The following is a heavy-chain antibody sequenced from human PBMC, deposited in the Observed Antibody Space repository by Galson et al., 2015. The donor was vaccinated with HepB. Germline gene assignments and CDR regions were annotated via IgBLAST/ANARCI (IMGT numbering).Heavy chain of an antibody. Sequence: SLRLSCAASGFTFSSYGMHWVRQAPGKGLEWVAVIWYDGSNKYYADSVKGRFTISRDNSKNTLYLQMNSLRAEDTAVYYCAREARKYCSGGSCYYGVNYYYYGMDVWGQGTTVTVSS. CDR2: IWYDGSNK. V-gene: IGHV3-33*01. J-gene: IGHJ6*02. D-gene: IGHD2-15*01. CDR1: GFTFSSYG. CDR3: AREARKYCSGGSCYYGVNYYYYGMDV.